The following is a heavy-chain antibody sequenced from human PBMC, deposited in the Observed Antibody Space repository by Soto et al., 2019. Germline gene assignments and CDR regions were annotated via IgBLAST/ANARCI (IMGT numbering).Heavy chain of an antibody. CDR3: ARDQESGYYFKYYGLDV. J-gene: IGHJ6*02. Sequence: QVQLVESGGGVVQPGRSLRLSCAASGFTFSSYAMHWVRQAPGKGLEWVAVISYDGSNKHYADSVKGRFTISRDNSKNTLYLQMNSLRAEDTAVYYCARDQESGYYFKYYGLDVWGQGTTVTVSS. D-gene: IGHD3-3*01. CDR2: ISYDGSNK. V-gene: IGHV3-30-3*01. CDR1: GFTFSSYA.